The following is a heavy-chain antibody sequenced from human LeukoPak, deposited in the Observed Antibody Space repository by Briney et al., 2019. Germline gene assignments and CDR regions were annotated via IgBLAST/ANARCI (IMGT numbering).Heavy chain of an antibody. CDR3: AKWFSGSGAFDI. CDR2: ISTTGDRT. CDR1: GFTFNSYA. J-gene: IGHJ3*02. Sequence: GGSLRLSCAASGFTFNSYAMIWVRQAPGKGLESISSISTTGDRTYYADSVKGRFAISRDNSKNTLYLQMNSLRVEDTAVYYCAKWFSGSGAFDIWGQGTVVTVSS. D-gene: IGHD3-10*01. V-gene: IGHV3-23*01.